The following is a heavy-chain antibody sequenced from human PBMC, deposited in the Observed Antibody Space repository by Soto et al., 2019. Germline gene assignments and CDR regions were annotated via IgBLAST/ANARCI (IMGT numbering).Heavy chain of an antibody. D-gene: IGHD6-19*01. CDR2: IFHSGSA. V-gene: IGHV4-30-4*01. CDR3: ATIAVAGTGDY. J-gene: IGHJ4*02. CDR1: GGAISGADYY. Sequence: SETLSLTCTVSGGAISGADYYWSWIRQPPGKGLESIGYIFHSGSAYYNPSLKSRVTISVDTSKNQFSLNLRSVTAADTAIYYCATIAVAGTGDYWGQGTLVTVSS.